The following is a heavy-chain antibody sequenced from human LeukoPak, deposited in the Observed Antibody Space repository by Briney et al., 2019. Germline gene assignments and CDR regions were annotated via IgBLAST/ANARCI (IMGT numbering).Heavy chain of an antibody. CDR3: ARTSLGATIPTPWFDP. CDR2: IDTSGNT. D-gene: IGHD5-12*01. V-gene: IGHV4-4*07. CDR1: GGSISSYY. Sequence: TPSETLSLTCTVSGGSISSYYWSWIRQPAGKGLEWIGRIDTSGNTNYKPSLKSRVTMSVDTSKNQFSLKLSSVTAADTAVYYCARTSLGATIPTPWFDPWGQGTLVTVSS. J-gene: IGHJ5*02.